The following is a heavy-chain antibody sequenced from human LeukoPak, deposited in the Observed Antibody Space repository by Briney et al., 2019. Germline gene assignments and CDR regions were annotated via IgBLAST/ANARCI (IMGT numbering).Heavy chain of an antibody. D-gene: IGHD1-14*01. CDR1: GFTFSSYW. Sequence: GSLRLSCAASGFTFSSYWMHWVRQAPGKGLVWVSRINSDGSSTSYADSVKGRFTISRDNAKNTLYLQMNTLRVEDTAVYYCATGQGHAMDVWGQGTTVTVSS. V-gene: IGHV3-74*01. J-gene: IGHJ6*02. CDR2: INSDGSST. CDR3: ATGQGHAMDV.